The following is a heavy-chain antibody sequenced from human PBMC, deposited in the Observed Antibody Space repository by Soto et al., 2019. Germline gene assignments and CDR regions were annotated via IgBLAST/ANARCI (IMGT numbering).Heavy chain of an antibody. J-gene: IGHJ6*02. Sequence: ETLCPSCAVSGVSVSSNSYYWSWIRQPPGKGLEWIGYINYRGSTNNNPPLKSRVTISLDTSKNQFSLKLTSVTAADTAVYYSATFHVGLWELHSVNGMAVWGQGTKVTVSS. CDR1: GVSVSSNSYY. CDR2: INYRGST. V-gene: IGHV4-61*01. CDR3: ATFHVGLWELHSVNGMAV. D-gene: IGHD1-26*01.